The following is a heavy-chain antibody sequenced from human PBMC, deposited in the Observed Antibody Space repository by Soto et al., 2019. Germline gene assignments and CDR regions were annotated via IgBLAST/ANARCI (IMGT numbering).Heavy chain of an antibody. D-gene: IGHD3-22*01. CDR2: ISYDGSNK. CDR1: GFTFSSYG. CDR3: AKDRSSGYYPLDY. Sequence: RGSLRLACAGSGFTFSSYGMHWVRQAPGKGLEWVAVISYDGSNKYYADYVKGRFTISRDNSKNKLYLQMNSLRAEDTAVYYCAKDRSSGYYPLDYWGQGPLVTVSS. J-gene: IGHJ4*02. V-gene: IGHV3-30*18.